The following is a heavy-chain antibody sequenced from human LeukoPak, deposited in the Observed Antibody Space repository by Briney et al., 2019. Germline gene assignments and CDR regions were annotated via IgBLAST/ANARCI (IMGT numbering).Heavy chain of an antibody. CDR2: ISSNGDNT. V-gene: IGHV3-64D*06. J-gene: IGHJ4*02. CDR3: VRGTGD. Sequence: GGSLRLSCSVSGFTFSTYVMHWVRQAPGKGLEYVSAISSNGDNTYYADSVKGRFTISRDNSKNTLYLQMSSLRADDTAVYYCVRGTGDWGRGRLVNVS. CDR1: GFTFSTYV.